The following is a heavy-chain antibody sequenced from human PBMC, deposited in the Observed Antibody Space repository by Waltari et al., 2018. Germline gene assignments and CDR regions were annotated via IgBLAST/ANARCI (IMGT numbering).Heavy chain of an antibody. D-gene: IGHD3-22*01. CDR2: ISSSGSTI. Sequence: EVQLVESGGGLVQPGGSLRLSCAASGFTFSSYEMKWVRQDPGEGLEWVSYISSSGSTIYYADSVKGRFTISRDNAKNSLYLQMNSLRAEDTAVYYCARGDYYDSSGYSPYNWFDPWGQGTLVTVSS. CDR1: GFTFSSYE. J-gene: IGHJ5*02. CDR3: ARGDYYDSSGYSPYNWFDP. V-gene: IGHV3-48*03.